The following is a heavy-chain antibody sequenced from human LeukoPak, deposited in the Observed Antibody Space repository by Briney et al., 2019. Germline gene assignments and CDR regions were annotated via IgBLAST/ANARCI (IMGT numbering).Heavy chain of an antibody. V-gene: IGHV3-74*01. CDR1: GFTFSSHW. CDR2: INSDGSST. D-gene: IGHD1-14*01. CDR3: ATGQGHGMDV. J-gene: IGHJ6*02. Sequence: TGGSLRLSCAASGFTFSSHWMHWVRQAPGKGLVWVSRINSDGSSTGYADSVKGRFTISRDNAKNTLYLQMNSLRAEDTAVYYCATGQGHGMDVWGQGTTVTVSS.